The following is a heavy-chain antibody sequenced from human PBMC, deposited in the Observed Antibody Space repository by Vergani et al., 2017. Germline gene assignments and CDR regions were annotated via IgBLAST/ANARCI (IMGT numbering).Heavy chain of an antibody. Sequence: QVQLVQSGAEVKKPGSSVKVSCKASGGTFSSYAISWVRQAPGQGLEWMGGIIPIFGTANYAQKFQGRVTITADESTSPAYMELSRLRSEDTAVYYCAGSRVIAYGGGDCSPSYYFDYWGQGTLVTVSS. CDR2: IIPIFGTA. CDR1: GGTFSSYA. CDR3: AGSRVIAYGGGDCSPSYYFDY. D-gene: IGHD2-21*02. J-gene: IGHJ4*02. V-gene: IGHV1-69*01.